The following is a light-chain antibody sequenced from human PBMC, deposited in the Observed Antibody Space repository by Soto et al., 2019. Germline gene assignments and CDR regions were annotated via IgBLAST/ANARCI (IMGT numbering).Light chain of an antibody. V-gene: IGKV3-15*01. CDR2: GAS. J-gene: IGKJ1*01. CDR3: QQYNNLPRT. CDR1: QSVSRN. Sequence: EMVRPQSPATLSVSPGERATLSCRASQSVSRNLAWYQKKRGQDPRHLIYGASTSATGNPATFSGSGSGTEFTLTISRLHSEAVAVHSCQQYNNLPRTFGKGTKVEIK.